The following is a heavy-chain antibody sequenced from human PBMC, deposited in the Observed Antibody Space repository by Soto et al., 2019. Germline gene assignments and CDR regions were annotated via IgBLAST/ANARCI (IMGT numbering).Heavy chain of an antibody. J-gene: IGHJ4*02. Sequence: QVQLQESGPGLVKPSQTLSLTCTVSGGSISSGGYYWSWIRQHPGKGLECIGYIYYSGSTYYNPSLTXRXTXXVDKSENQFSLKLSSVTAADTAVYYCARYGSGSYYPTTFDYWGQGTLVTVSS. CDR1: GGSISSGGYY. D-gene: IGHD3-10*01. CDR3: ARYGSGSYYPTTFDY. CDR2: IYYSGST. V-gene: IGHV4-31*03.